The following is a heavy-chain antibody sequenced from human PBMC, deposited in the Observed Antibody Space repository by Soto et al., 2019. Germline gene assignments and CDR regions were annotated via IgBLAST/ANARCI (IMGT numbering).Heavy chain of an antibody. D-gene: IGHD5-12*01. CDR2: SRDKVHSHTT. CDR1: GFTFSDHY. CDR3: ARGVVSTGYFDY. J-gene: IGHJ4*02. V-gene: IGHV3-72*01. Sequence: EVQLVASGGGLVQPGGSLRLSCAASGFTFSDHYMDWVRQAPGKGLEWVGRSRDKVHSHTTEYAASVKGRFTISRGDSENSLYLQMNSLKTEDTAVYYCARGVVSTGYFDYWGQGTLVTVSS.